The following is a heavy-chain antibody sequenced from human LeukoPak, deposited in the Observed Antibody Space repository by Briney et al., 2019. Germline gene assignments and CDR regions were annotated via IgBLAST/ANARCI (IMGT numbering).Heavy chain of an antibody. CDR2: INHSGST. Sequence: PSETLSLTCAVYGGSFSGYYWSWIRQPPGKGLEWIGEINHSGSTNYNPSLKSRVTISVDTSKNQFSLKLSSVTAADTAVYYCARVRLRYYGSGSYVFDYWGQGTLVTVSS. V-gene: IGHV4-34*01. J-gene: IGHJ4*02. CDR1: GGSFSGYY. D-gene: IGHD3-10*01. CDR3: ARVRLRYYGSGSYVFDY.